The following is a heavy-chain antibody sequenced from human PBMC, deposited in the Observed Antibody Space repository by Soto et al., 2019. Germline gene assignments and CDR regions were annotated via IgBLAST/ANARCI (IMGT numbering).Heavy chain of an antibody. CDR3: AKDQRYDYCSSTSCWKNWFDP. Sequence: GGSLRLSCAASGFTFSSYAMSWVRQAPGKGLEWVSAISGSGGSTYYADSVKGRFTISRDNSKNTLYLQMNSLRAEDTAVYYCAKDQRYDYCSSTSCWKNWFDPWGQGTLVTVSS. CDR1: GFTFSSYA. J-gene: IGHJ5*02. CDR2: ISGSGGST. D-gene: IGHD2-2*01. V-gene: IGHV3-23*01.